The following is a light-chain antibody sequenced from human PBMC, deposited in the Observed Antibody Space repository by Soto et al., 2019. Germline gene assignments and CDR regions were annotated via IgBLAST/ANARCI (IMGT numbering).Light chain of an antibody. V-gene: IGLV2-11*01. Sequence: QSALTQPRSVSGSPGKSVTISCTGTSNDVGGYNYVSWYQQHPGKAPKLLISDVNKRPSGVPDRFSGSKSGNTASLIISGLQAEDEADYYCCSYAGSSTWVFGGGTKVTVL. J-gene: IGLJ3*02. CDR2: DVN. CDR3: CSYAGSSTWV. CDR1: SNDVGGYNY.